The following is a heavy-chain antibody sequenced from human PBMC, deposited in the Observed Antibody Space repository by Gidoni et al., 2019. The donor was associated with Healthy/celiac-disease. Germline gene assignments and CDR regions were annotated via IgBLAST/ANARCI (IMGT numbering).Heavy chain of an antibody. D-gene: IGHD2-2*01. CDR1: GGSFSGYY. CDR3: ARVGSRDIVVVPAANGGRTFDY. Sequence: QVQLQQWGAGLLKPSETLSLTCAVYGGSFSGYYWSWIRQPQGKGLEWIGEINHSGSTNYNPSLKSRVTISVDTSKNQFSLKLSSVTAADTAVYYCARVGSRDIVVVPAANGGRTFDYWGQGTLVTVSS. V-gene: IGHV4-34*01. CDR2: INHSGST. J-gene: IGHJ4*02.